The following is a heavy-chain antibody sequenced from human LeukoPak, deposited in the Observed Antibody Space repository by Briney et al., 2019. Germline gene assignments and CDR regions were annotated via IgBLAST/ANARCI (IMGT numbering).Heavy chain of an antibody. J-gene: IGHJ4*02. D-gene: IGHD3-22*01. CDR1: GFTFSSYS. V-gene: IGHV4-34*01. CDR3: ARLYYYESSGLYYFDY. CDR2: INHSGST. Sequence: GSLRLSWAASGFTFSSYSMSWVRQAPGKGLEWIGEINHSGSTNYNPSLKSRVTISVDTSKNQFSLKVSSVTAADTAVYYCARLYYYESSGLYYFDYWGQGTLVTVSS.